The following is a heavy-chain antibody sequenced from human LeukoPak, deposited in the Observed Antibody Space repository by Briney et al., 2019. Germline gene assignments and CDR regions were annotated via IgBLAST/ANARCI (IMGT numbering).Heavy chain of an antibody. Sequence: GASVKVSCKASGYTFTDYYLHWVRQAPGQGLEWMGWINPKSGGINYAQTFQGRVTMTRDTSISTAYLDLNRLTSDDTAVYYCVRDRAPLTYGDYDYWGQGTLVTVSS. J-gene: IGHJ4*02. V-gene: IGHV1-2*02. CDR1: GYTFTDYY. CDR3: VRDRAPLTYGDYDY. CDR2: INPKSGGI. D-gene: IGHD4-17*01.